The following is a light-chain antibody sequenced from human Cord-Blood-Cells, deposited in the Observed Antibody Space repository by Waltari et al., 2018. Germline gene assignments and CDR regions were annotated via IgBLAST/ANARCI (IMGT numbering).Light chain of an antibody. V-gene: IGKV1-8*01. CDR2: AAS. J-gene: IGKJ1*01. CDR3: QQYYSYPRT. Sequence: IRRTQSPSSLSASTGDRVTITCRASQGISSYLAWYQQKPGKAPKLLIYAASTLQSGVPSRFSGSGSGTDFTLTISCLQSEDFATYYCQQYYSYPRTFGQGTKVEIK. CDR1: QGISSY.